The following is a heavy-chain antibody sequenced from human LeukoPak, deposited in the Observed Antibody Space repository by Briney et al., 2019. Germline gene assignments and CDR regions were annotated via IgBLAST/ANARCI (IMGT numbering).Heavy chain of an antibody. J-gene: IGHJ4*02. CDR3: VEGSLAAAGTVDY. D-gene: IGHD6-13*01. V-gene: IGHV3-13*01. Sequence: GGSLRLSCAASGVTFSSYDMPWVRQVPGRGLEWVAAIGAAGDTLYPSSSKGRFTISTDNTKNTSSLQMNTLRPGEPAAYYCVEGSLAAAGTVDYWGQGTLGTVSS. CDR2: IGAAGDT. CDR1: GVTFSSYD.